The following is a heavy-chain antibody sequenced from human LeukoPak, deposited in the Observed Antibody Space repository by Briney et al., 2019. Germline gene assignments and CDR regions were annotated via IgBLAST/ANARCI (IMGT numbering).Heavy chain of an antibody. V-gene: IGHV1-18*01. Sequence: GASVKVSCKASGYTFTSYGISWVRQAPGQGLEWMGWISAYNGNTNYAQKIQGRVTMTTDTSTSTAYMELRSLRSDDTAVYYCAILVGVLTGPDAFDIWGQGTMVTVSS. J-gene: IGHJ3*02. D-gene: IGHD3-9*01. CDR1: GYTFTSYG. CDR3: AILVGVLTGPDAFDI. CDR2: ISAYNGNT.